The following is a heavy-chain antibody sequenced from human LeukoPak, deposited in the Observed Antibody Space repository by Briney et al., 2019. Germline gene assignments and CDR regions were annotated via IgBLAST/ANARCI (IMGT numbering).Heavy chain of an antibody. Sequence: ASVKVSCKASGYTFTSYYMHWVRQAPGQGLEWMGIINPSGGSTSYAQKFQGRVTMTRDTSTSTVYMELRSLRSDDTAVYYCARDSGGNSEAFDIWGQGTMVTVSS. D-gene: IGHD4-23*01. CDR2: INPSGGST. J-gene: IGHJ3*02. V-gene: IGHV1-46*01. CDR3: ARDSGGNSEAFDI. CDR1: GYTFTSYY.